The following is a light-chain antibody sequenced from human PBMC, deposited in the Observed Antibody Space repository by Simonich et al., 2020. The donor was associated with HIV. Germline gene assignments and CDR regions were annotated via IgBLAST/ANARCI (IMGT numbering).Light chain of an antibody. V-gene: IGKV1-33*01. CDR3: QQYDNLPWT. J-gene: IGKJ1*01. CDR1: QDIINY. CDR2: AAS. Sequence: DIQMTQSPSSLSASVGDRVTITCQASQDIINYLNWYQQKPGKAPKLLIYAASNLEAGVPSRFSGSGSGTDFTCTISSLQPEDIATYYCQQYDNLPWTFGQGTKVEIK.